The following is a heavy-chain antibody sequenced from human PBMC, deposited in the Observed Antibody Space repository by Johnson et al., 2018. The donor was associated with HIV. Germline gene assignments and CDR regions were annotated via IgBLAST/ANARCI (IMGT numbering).Heavy chain of an antibody. CDR2: IYSGGST. CDR3: ARATYYDSRDDAFDI. J-gene: IGHJ3*02. D-gene: IGHD3-22*01. V-gene: IGHV3-66*02. CDR1: GFTFSNNY. Sequence: VQLVESGGGVVQPGRSLRLSCAASGFTFSNNYMSWVRQAPGKGLEWVSVIYSGGSTTYADSVKGRFTISRDNAQNTLYLQMNSLRAEDTAVYYCARATYYDSRDDAFDIWGQGTMVTVSS.